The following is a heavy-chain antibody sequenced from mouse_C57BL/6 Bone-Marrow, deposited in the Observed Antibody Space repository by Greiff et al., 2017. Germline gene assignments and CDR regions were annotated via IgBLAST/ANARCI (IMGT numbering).Heavy chain of an antibody. Sequence: QQSCKASGYTFTSYWMHWVKQRPGRGLEWIGRIDPNSGGTKYNEKFKSKATLTVDKPSSTAYMQLSSLTSEDSAVYYCARGIFITTVVADPYFDYWGQGTTLTVSS. CDR1: GYTFTSYW. J-gene: IGHJ2*01. D-gene: IGHD1-1*01. V-gene: IGHV1-72*01. CDR2: IDPNSGGT. CDR3: ARGIFITTVVADPYFDY.